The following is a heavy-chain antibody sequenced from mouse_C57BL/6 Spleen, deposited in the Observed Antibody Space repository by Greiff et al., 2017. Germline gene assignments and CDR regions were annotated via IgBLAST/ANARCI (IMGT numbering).Heavy chain of an antibody. J-gene: IGHJ4*01. CDR3: APMVTTEGYAMDY. V-gene: IGHV5-6*01. CDR2: ISSGGSYT. D-gene: IGHD2-2*01. Sequence: EVMLVESGGDLVKPGGSLKLSCAASGFTFSSYGMSWVRQTPDKRLAWVATISSGGSYTYTPDRVKGRFTISRDNAKHTLYLQMSILKSEDTAMYYCAPMVTTEGYAMDYWGQGTSVTVSS. CDR1: GFTFSSYG.